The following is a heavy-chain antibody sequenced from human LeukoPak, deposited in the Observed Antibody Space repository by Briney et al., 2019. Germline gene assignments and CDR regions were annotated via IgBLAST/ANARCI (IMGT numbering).Heavy chain of an antibody. CDR2: IKQDGSAK. CDR3: ASADCSSSSCYSLGFDY. J-gene: IGHJ4*02. CDR1: GFTFSTYW. D-gene: IGHD2-2*01. V-gene: IGHV3-7*01. Sequence: GGSLRLSCAASGFTFSTYWMGWVRQAPGKGLEWVANIKQDGSAKYYVDSVKGRFTISRDNAENSLYLQMNSLRAEDSAVYYCASADCSSSSCYSLGFDYWGQGTQVTVSS.